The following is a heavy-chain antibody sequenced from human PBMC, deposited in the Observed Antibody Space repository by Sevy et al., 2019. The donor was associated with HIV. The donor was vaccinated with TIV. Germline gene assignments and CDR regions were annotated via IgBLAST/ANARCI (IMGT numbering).Heavy chain of an antibody. D-gene: IGHD6-19*01. V-gene: IGHV3-48*03. CDR3: ARDRQGITVAGTVIDY. J-gene: IGHJ4*02. CDR1: GFTFSSYE. CDR2: ITLSGSTI. Sequence: GGSLRLSCTASGFTFSSYEMNWVRQAPGKGLEWVSYITLSGSTIYYADSVKGRFTISRDNAKNSLYLQMNSLRAEDTAVYYCARDRQGITVAGTVIDYWGQGTLVTVSS.